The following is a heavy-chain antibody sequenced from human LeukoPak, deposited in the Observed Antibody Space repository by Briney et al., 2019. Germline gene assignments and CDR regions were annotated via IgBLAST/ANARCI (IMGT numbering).Heavy chain of an antibody. CDR1: GFTFSDYY. Sequence: PAGSLRLSCAASGFTFSDYYMSWIRQAPGKGLEWVSYISSSSSYTNYADSVKGRFTISRDNAKNSLYLQMNNLRAEDTAVYYCARDPEPAAGLPDYWGQGTLVTVSS. CDR2: ISSSSSYT. V-gene: IGHV3-11*06. D-gene: IGHD6-13*01. CDR3: ARDPEPAAGLPDY. J-gene: IGHJ4*02.